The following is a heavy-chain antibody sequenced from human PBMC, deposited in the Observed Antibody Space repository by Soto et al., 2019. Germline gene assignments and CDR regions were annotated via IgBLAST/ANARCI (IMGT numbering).Heavy chain of an antibody. Sequence: ASVKVSCKASGYTFTGYYMHWVRQAPGQGLEWMGWINPNSGGTNYAQKFQGRVTMTRDTSISTAYMELSRLRSDDTAVYYCAAPENSRGYQGIPDYYYNGMDVWGQGTTVTVSS. D-gene: IGHD3-22*01. CDR1: GYTFTGYY. CDR3: AAPENSRGYQGIPDYYYNGMDV. J-gene: IGHJ6*02. V-gene: IGHV1-2*02. CDR2: INPNSGGT.